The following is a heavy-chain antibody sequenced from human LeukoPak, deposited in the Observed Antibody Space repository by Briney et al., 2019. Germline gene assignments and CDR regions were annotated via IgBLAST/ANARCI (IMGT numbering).Heavy chain of an antibody. Sequence: PGGSLRLSCAASGFTVSSNYMNWVRQAPGKGLEWVSLIYNGGSTSYTDSVKGRFTVSRDNSKNTLYLQMNSLRVEDTAVYYCGGGVIAPDYWGQGTLVTVSS. CDR3: GGGVIAPDY. J-gene: IGHJ4*02. CDR1: GFTVSSNY. V-gene: IGHV3-53*01. D-gene: IGHD3-16*02. CDR2: IYNGGST.